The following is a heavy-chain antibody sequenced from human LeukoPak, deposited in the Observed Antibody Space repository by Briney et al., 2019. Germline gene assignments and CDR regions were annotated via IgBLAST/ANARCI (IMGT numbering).Heavy chain of an antibody. D-gene: IGHD3-22*01. Sequence: GGSLRLSCAASGFTVSSNYMSWVRQAPGKGLEWVSVIYSGGSTYYADSVKGRFTISRHNSKNTLYLQMNSLRAEDTAVYYCARDSSGYFGAFDIWGQGTMVTVSS. CDR2: IYSGGST. CDR1: GFTVSSNY. V-gene: IGHV3-53*01. CDR3: ARDSSGYFGAFDI. J-gene: IGHJ3*02.